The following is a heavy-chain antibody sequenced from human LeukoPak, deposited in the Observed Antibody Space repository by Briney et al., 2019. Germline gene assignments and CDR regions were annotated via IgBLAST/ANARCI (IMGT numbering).Heavy chain of an antibody. V-gene: IGHV3-21*01. Sequence: GGSLRLSCAASGFTFSSYSMNWVRQAPGKGLEWVSSISSSSSYIYYADSVKGRFTISRDNAKNSLYLQMNSLRAEDTAVYYCARRYCSGGSCYSYFDYWGQGTLVTVSS. CDR1: GFTFSSYS. D-gene: IGHD2-15*01. CDR2: ISSSSSYI. CDR3: ARRYCSGGSCYSYFDY. J-gene: IGHJ4*02.